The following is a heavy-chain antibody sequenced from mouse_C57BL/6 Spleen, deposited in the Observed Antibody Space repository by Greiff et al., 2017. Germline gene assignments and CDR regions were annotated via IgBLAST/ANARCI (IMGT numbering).Heavy chain of an antibody. Sequence: EVKLQQSGPELVKPGASVKISCKASGYTFTDYYMNWVKQSHGKSLEWIGDINPNNGGTSYNQKFKGKATLTVDKSSSTAYMELRSLTSEDSAVYYCARKSSYWYFDVWGTGTTVTVSS. J-gene: IGHJ1*03. V-gene: IGHV1-26*01. CDR2: INPNNGGT. D-gene: IGHD1-1*01. CDR3: ARKSSYWYFDV. CDR1: GYTFTDYY.